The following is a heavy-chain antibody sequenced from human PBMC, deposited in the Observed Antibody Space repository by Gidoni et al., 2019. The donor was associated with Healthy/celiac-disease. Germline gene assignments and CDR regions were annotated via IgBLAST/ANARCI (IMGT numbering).Heavy chain of an antibody. J-gene: IGHJ6*02. CDR3: ARGDSGSYYYYYGMDV. D-gene: IGHD1-26*01. Sequence: QVQLVQSGAEVKKPGASVKVSCKASGYTFIGYYMHWVRQAHGQGLEWMGWINPNSGGTNYAQKFQGRVTMTRDTSISTAYMELSRLRSDDTAVYYCARGDSGSYYYYYGMDVWGQGTTVTVSS. CDR2: INPNSGGT. CDR1: GYTFIGYY. V-gene: IGHV1-2*02.